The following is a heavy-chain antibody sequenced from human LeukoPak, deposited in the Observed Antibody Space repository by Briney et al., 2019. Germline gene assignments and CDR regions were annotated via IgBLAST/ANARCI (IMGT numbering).Heavy chain of an antibody. D-gene: IGHD5-12*01. CDR3: VRGQGAFGGYEWANWFDP. Sequence: SETLSLTCSVSGGSIRSSSYYWAWIRQPPGKGLEWIATSHYSGSTFYNPSLKSRLTLSIDTSKNLFSLQVTSVTAADTAMYYCVRGQGAFGGYEWANWFDPWGQGTLVTVSS. V-gene: IGHV4-39*02. J-gene: IGHJ5*02. CDR2: SHYSGST. CDR1: GGSIRSSSYY.